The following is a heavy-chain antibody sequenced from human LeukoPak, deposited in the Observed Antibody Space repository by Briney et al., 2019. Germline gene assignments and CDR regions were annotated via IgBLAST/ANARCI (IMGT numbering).Heavy chain of an antibody. J-gene: IGHJ4*02. D-gene: IGHD2-8*01. Sequence: GRFTVSRDNSKNTLYLQVDSLRAEDTAVYYCARDADTNSRYSRLDYWGQGILVTVSS. V-gene: IGHV3-30*07. CDR3: ARDADTNSRYSRLDY.